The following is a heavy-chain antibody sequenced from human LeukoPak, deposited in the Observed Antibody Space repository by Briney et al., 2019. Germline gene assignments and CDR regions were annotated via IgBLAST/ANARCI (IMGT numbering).Heavy chain of an antibody. CDR2: ISGSGGST. CDR3: AKETYSSGWYPYFDY. D-gene: IGHD6-19*01. Sequence: PGGFLRLSCVASGFTFRSYAMSWVRQAPGKGLEWVSGISGSGGSTYYADSVKGRFTISRDNSKNTLFLQMNSLRAEDTAVYYCAKETYSSGWYPYFDYWGQGTLVTVSS. J-gene: IGHJ4*02. CDR1: GFTFRSYA. V-gene: IGHV3-23*01.